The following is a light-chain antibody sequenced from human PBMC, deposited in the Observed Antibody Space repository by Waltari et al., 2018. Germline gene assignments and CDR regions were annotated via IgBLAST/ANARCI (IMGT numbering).Light chain of an antibody. CDR1: QSVRTK. Sequence: EIVMTQSPASLSVSPGERVTLSCRASQSVRTKLAWYQQTPGQAPRLVIYSASIRAADVPARFSGSGSGTEFTLTISSLQSEDFAIYYCQQYDKWRDYTFGQGTKLDFK. CDR2: SAS. V-gene: IGKV3-15*01. CDR3: QQYDKWRDYT. J-gene: IGKJ2*01.